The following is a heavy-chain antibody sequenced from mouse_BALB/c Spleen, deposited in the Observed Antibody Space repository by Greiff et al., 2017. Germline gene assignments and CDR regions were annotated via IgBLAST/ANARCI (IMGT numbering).Heavy chain of an antibody. D-gene: IGHD1-2*01. Sequence: VQLQQSGAELVKPGASVKLSCTASGFNIKDTYMHWVKQRPEQGLEWIGRIDPANGNTKYDPKFQGKATITADTSSNTAYLQLSSLTSEDTAVYYCARSGTATVYYAMDYWGQGTSVTVSS. CDR1: GFNIKDTY. J-gene: IGHJ4*01. CDR2: IDPANGNT. V-gene: IGHV14-3*02. CDR3: ARSGTATVYYAMDY.